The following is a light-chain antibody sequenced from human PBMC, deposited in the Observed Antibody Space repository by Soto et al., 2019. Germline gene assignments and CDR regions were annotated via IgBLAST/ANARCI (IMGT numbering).Light chain of an antibody. Sequence: QSALTQPASVSGSPGQSITISCSGARTDVDGYDYVSWYQQHPGQAPKLMIYDVSKLPSGVSNRFSGSKTGDTASLTISGLQAGDDADYFCTSYTGSTPWNGYGPGTKVNVL. CDR3: TSYTGSTPWNG. J-gene: IGLJ1*01. V-gene: IGLV2-14*03. CDR2: DVS. CDR1: RTDVDGYDY.